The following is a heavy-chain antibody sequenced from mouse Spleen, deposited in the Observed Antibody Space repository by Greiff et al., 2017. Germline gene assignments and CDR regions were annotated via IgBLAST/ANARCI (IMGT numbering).Heavy chain of an antibody. D-gene: IGHD2-4*01. J-gene: IGHJ4*01. CDR3: ARSYYDYDGGAMDY. CDR2: IWSGGST. V-gene: IGHV2-2*01. Sequence: VQLKESGPGLVQPSQSLSITCTVSGFSLTSYGVHWVRQSPGKGLEWLGVIWSGGSTDYNAAFISRLSISKDNSKSQVFFKMNSLQADDTAIYYCARSYYDYDGGAMDYWGQGTSVTVSS. CDR1: GFSLTSYG.